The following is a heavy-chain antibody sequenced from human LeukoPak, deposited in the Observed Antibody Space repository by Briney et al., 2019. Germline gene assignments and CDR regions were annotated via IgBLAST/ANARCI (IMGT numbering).Heavy chain of an antibody. CDR3: ARDSTSVGAFDP. V-gene: IGHV3-11*01. J-gene: IGHJ5*02. CDR1: GFTFSDYY. CDR2: ISSSGSTK. Sequence: HGGSLRLSCAASGFTFSDYYMSWIRQAPGKGLEWVSYISSSGSTKYYADSVKGRFTVSRDNAKNSLDLQMNSLRADDTAVYYCARDSTSVGAFDPWGQGALVTVSS.